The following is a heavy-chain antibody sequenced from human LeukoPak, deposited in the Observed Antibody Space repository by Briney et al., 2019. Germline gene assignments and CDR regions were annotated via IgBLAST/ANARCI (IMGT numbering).Heavy chain of an antibody. CDR2: ISPYNGNT. V-gene: IGHV1-18*01. Sequence: ASVKVSCKASGYSFTTYGITWGRQAPGQGLEWMGWISPYNGNTNSAQKFQGRVSMTTDTSTSTAHMELRSLRSDDTGVYYCARVPGLTENDYWGQGTLVTVSS. D-gene: IGHD4/OR15-4a*01. J-gene: IGHJ4*02. CDR3: ARVPGLTENDY. CDR1: GYSFTTYG.